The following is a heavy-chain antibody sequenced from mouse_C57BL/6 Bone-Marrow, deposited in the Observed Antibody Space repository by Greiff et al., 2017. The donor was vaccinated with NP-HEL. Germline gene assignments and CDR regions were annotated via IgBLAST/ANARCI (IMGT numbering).Heavy chain of an antibody. J-gene: IGHJ4*01. CDR2: IDPSDSYT. CDR3: AITTADY. CDR1: GYTFTSYW. D-gene: IGHD1-2*01. V-gene: IGHV1-69*01. Sequence: VQLQQPGAELVMPGASVKLSCKASGYTFTSYWMHWVKQRPGQGLEWIGEIDPSDSYTNYNQKFKGKSTLTVDKSSSTAYMQLSSLTSEDSAVYYCAITTADYWGQGTSVTVSS.